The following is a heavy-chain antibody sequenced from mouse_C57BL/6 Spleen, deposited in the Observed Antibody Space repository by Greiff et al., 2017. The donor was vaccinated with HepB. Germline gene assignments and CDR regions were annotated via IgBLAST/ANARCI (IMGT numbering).Heavy chain of an antibody. CDR1: GYTFTDYE. CDR3: TKVLDTPY. CDR2: IDPETGGT. J-gene: IGHJ3*01. Sequence: VKLQQSGAELVRPGASVTLSCKASGYTFTDYEMHWVKQTPVHGLEWIGAIDPETGGTAYNQKFKGKAILTADKSSSTAYMELRSLTSEDSAVYYCTKVLDTPYWGQGTLVTVSA. D-gene: IGHD3-2*01. V-gene: IGHV1-15*01.